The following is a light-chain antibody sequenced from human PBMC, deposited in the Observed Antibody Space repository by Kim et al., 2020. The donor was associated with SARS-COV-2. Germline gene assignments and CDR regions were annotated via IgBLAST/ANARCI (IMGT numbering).Light chain of an antibody. V-gene: IGLV2-14*03. J-gene: IGLJ3*02. CDR1: SSDVGGYDY. CDR2: DVT. Sequence: GQSITISCTGTSSDVGGYDYVSWYQQHPGKAPKLMIYDVTKRPSGVSNRFSGSKSGNTASLTISGLQSEDEADYYCCSYTTTSTLVFGGGTKLTVL. CDR3: CSYTTTSTLV.